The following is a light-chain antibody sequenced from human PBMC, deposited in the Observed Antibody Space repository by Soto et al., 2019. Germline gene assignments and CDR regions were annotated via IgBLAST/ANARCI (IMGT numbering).Light chain of an antibody. CDR2: GAT. Sequence: EIVMTQSPATLSVSQGERATLSCRASQSINSHLAWYQQRPGQAPRLLISGATTRATGIPARFSGSGSGTEFTLTVSSLQSEDFAVYYCQQYNNWPLTFGGGTKVEIK. J-gene: IGKJ4*01. CDR1: QSINSH. CDR3: QQYNNWPLT. V-gene: IGKV3-15*01.